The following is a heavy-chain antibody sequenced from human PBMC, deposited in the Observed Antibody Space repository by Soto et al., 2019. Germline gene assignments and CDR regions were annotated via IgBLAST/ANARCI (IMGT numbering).Heavy chain of an antibody. CDR2: INAGNGNT. V-gene: IGHV1-3*01. D-gene: IGHD2-2*02. J-gene: IGHJ6*02. CDR1: GYTFTSYA. Sequence: QVQLVQSGAEVKKPGASVKVSCKASGYTFTSYAMPWVRQAPGQRLEWMGWINAGNGNTKYSQKFQGRGTLTRDTSASTAYMELSSLRSEDTAVYDCARYTAPSDVWGQGTTGTVSS. CDR3: ARYTAPSDV.